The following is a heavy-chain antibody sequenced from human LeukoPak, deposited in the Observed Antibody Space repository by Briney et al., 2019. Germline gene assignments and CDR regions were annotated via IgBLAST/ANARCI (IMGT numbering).Heavy chain of an antibody. CDR1: GFTFSNYA. CDR2: IKQDGSEK. D-gene: IGHD3-3*01. CDR3: ARDRLGEYYDFWSGYYPFDY. J-gene: IGHJ4*02. Sequence: GGSLRLSCAASGFTFSNYAMTWVRQAPGKGLEWVANIKQDGSEKYYVDSVKGRFTISRDNAKNSLYLQMNSLRAEDTAVYYCARDRLGEYYDFWSGYYPFDYWGQGTLVTVSS. V-gene: IGHV3-7*03.